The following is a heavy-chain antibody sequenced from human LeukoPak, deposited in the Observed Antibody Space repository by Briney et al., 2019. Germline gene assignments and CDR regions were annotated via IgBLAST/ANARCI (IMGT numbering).Heavy chain of an antibody. CDR2: IIPIFGTA. Sequence: SVKVSCKASGGTFSSYAISWVRQAPGQGLEWMGGIIPIFGTANYAQKFQGRVTITADESTSTAYMELSSLRSEDTAVYYCARGTRSGYSSTAAQHWGQGTLVTVSS. V-gene: IGHV1-69*01. J-gene: IGHJ1*01. CDR1: GGTFSSYA. D-gene: IGHD6-13*01. CDR3: ARGTRSGYSSTAAQH.